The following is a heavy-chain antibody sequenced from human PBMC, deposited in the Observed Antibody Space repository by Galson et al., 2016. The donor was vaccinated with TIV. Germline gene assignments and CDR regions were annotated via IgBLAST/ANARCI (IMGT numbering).Heavy chain of an antibody. CDR1: TFNVNDNY. Sequence: SLRLSCAASTFNVNDNYMTWVRQTPGKGLEWVSLISSDGATHYSDSVKGRFTVFRDADKNTLYHQMNTLRPEETAVYYCARERRFCGNECFLYYYFGMDVWGQGTTVTVSS. D-gene: IGHD2-21*01. CDR2: ISSDGAT. V-gene: IGHV3-66*02. CDR3: ARERRFCGNECFLYYYFGMDV. J-gene: IGHJ6*02.